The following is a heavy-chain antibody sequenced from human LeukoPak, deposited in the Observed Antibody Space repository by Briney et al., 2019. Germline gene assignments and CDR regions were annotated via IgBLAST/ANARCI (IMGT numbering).Heavy chain of an antibody. V-gene: IGHV4-61*02. Sequence: SETLSLTCTVSGGSISSGSYYWSWIRQPAGKGLEWIGRIYTSGSTDYNPSLKSRVTISVDTSKNQFSLKLSSVTAADTAVYYCASAVGKDGYNLLRYWGLGTLVTVSS. CDR2: IYTSGST. J-gene: IGHJ4*02. CDR1: GGSISSGSYY. D-gene: IGHD5-24*01. CDR3: ASAVGKDGYNLLRY.